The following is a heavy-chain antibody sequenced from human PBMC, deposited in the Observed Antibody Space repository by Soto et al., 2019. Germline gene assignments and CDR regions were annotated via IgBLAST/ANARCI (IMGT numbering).Heavy chain of an antibody. CDR3: ARDLDYYVSRGYIRWNWFDP. J-gene: IGHJ5*02. D-gene: IGHD3-22*01. Sequence: EVQLLESGGDLVQPGGSLRLSCVASGFNFDNYAMSWVRKAPGKGPEWVSFISVSGDSTYYADSVKGRFTISRDNYKNTVTLQMNSLRAEDTVVYYCARDLDYYVSRGYIRWNWFDPWGQGTLVTVSS. CDR2: ISVSGDST. V-gene: IGHV3-23*01. CDR1: GFNFDNYA.